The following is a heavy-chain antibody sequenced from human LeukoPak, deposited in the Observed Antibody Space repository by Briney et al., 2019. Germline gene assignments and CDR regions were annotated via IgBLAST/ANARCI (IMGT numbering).Heavy chain of an antibody. D-gene: IGHD6-19*01. CDR1: GYSFISYW. V-gene: IGHV5-10-1*01. Sequence: GESLMISCKGAGYSFISYWISWVRHMPAKGLEWMGRIDPSDSYTNYSPSFQGHVTILADKSISTAYLQWSSLKAADTSMYYCARLIPDDSSGWYNWFDPWGQGTLVTVSS. CDR2: IDPSDSYT. CDR3: ARLIPDDSSGWYNWFDP. J-gene: IGHJ5*02.